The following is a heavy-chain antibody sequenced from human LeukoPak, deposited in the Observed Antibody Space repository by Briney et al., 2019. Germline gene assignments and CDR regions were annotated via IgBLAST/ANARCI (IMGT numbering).Heavy chain of an antibody. V-gene: IGHV3-30*18. CDR3: AKDGFGSSCPSPFDY. J-gene: IGHJ4*02. CDR2: ISYDGSNK. CDR1: GFTFSSYG. D-gene: IGHD1-26*01. Sequence: GGSLRLSCAASGFTFSSYGMHWVRQAPGKGLEWVAVISYDGSNKYYADSVKGRFTISRDNSKNTLYLQMNSLRAEDTAVYYCAKDGFGSSCPSPFDYWGQGTLVTVSS.